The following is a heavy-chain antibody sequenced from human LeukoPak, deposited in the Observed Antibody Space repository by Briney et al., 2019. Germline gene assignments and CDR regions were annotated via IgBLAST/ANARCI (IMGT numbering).Heavy chain of an antibody. V-gene: IGHV1-69*13. CDR3: ARDSGIAAAGPSGNWFDP. CDR2: IIPIFGTA. Sequence: EASVKVSCKASGGTFSSYAISWVRQAPGQGLEWMGGIIPIFGTANYAQKFQGRVTITADESTSTAYMELSSLRSEDTAVYYCARDSGIAAAGPSGNWFDPWGQGTLVTVSS. CDR1: GGTFSSYA. J-gene: IGHJ5*02. D-gene: IGHD6-13*01.